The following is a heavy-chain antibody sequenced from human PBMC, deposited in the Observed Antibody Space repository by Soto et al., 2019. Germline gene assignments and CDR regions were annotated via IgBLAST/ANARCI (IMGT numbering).Heavy chain of an antibody. V-gene: IGHV3-74*01. CDR2: IDGVGTGT. CDR3: TTVFDY. CDR1: GFTFTNYW. Sequence: PGGSLRLSCAASGFTFTNYWMHWVRQVPGKGLVWVSRIDGVGTGTSYSDSVRGRFTISRDNAENTLYLQMNSLRAEDTAVYYCTTVFDYWGQGT. J-gene: IGHJ4*02.